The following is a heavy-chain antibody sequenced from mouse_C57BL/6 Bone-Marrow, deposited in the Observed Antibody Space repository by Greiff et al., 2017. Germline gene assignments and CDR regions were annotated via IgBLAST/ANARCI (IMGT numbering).Heavy chain of an antibody. Sequence: EVQLQQSGPELVKPGDSVKISCKASGYSFTGYFMNWVMQSHGKSLEWIGRINPYNGDTFSNQKFKGKATLTVDKSSSPAHMELRSLKSEDSAVYYCARSRLYYSGSSPYLDYWGQGTTLTVSS. CDR2: INPYNGDT. J-gene: IGHJ2*01. V-gene: IGHV1-20*01. D-gene: IGHD1-1*01. CDR3: ARSRLYYSGSSPYLDY. CDR1: GYSFTGYF.